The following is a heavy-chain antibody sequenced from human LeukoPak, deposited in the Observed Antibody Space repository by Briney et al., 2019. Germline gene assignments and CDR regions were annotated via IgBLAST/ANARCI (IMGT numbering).Heavy chain of an antibody. CDR2: ISSSSSYI. J-gene: IGHJ4*02. D-gene: IGHD6-19*01. Sequence: GGSLRLSCAASGFTFSSYSMNWVRQAPGKGLEWASSISSSSSYIYYADSVKGRFTISRDNAKNSLYLQMNSLRAEDTAVYYCASFPSSSGREDYWGQGTLVTVSS. CDR3: ASFPSSSGREDY. CDR1: GFTFSSYS. V-gene: IGHV3-21*01.